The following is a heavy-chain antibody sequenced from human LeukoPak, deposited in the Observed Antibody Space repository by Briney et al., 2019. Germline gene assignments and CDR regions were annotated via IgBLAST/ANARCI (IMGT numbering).Heavy chain of an antibody. J-gene: IGHJ4*02. CDR3: VTVTAYRVDY. CDR1: GSSFTSYW. V-gene: IGHV5-51*01. Sequence: GESLQISCKGSGSSFTSYWIGWVRQVPGKGLEWMGIIYPGDSDTRYSPSLQGQVTISADKSISTAYLQWSSLKASDTAMYYCVTVTAYRVDYWGQGTLVTVSS. D-gene: IGHD4-17*01. CDR2: IYPGDSDT.